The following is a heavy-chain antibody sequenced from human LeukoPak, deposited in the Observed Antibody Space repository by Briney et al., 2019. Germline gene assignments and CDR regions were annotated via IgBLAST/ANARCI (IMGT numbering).Heavy chain of an antibody. CDR2: IRYDGSNK. CDR3: ARNSGYSSSWALDY. Sequence: GGSLRLSCAASGFTFSSYGMHWVRQAPGKGLEWVAFIRYDGSNKYYADSVKGRFTISRDNSKNTLYLQMNSLRAEDTAVYYCARNSGYSSSWALDYWGQGTLVTVSS. V-gene: IGHV3-30*02. CDR1: GFTFSSYG. J-gene: IGHJ4*02. D-gene: IGHD6-13*01.